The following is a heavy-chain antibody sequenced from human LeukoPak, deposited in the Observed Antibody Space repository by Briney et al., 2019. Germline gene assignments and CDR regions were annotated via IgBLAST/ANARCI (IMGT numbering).Heavy chain of an antibody. CDR3: ARERSYPTDYYYYGMDA. CDR2: MNPNSGNT. CDR1: GYTFTSDD. D-gene: IGHD3-16*02. V-gene: IGHV1-8*01. Sequence: ASVKVSCKASGYTFTSDDINWVRQATGQGLEWMGWMNPNSGNTGYAQKFQGRVTMTRNTSISTAYMELSSLRSEDTAVYYCARERSYPTDYYYYGMDAWGQGTTVTVSS. J-gene: IGHJ6*02.